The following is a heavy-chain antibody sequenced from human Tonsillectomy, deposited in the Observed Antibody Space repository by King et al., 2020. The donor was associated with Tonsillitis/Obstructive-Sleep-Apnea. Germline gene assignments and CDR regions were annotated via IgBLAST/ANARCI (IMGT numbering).Heavy chain of an antibody. CDR3: TTLRGYYYDSSGYHPTDV. CDR1: GFTFGDYA. V-gene: IGHV3-49*04. D-gene: IGHD3-22*01. CDR2: IRSKAYGGTT. J-gene: IGHJ4*02. Sequence: VQLVESGGGLVQPGRSLRLSCTASGFTFGDYAMSWVRQAPGKGLEWVGFIRSKAYGGTTEYAASVKGRFTISRDDSKSIAYLQMNSLKTEDTAVYYCTTLRGYYYDSSGYHPTDVWGQGTLVTVSS.